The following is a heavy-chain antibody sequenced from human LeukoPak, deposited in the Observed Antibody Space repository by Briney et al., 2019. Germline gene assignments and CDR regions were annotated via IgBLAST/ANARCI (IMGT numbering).Heavy chain of an antibody. Sequence: PSETLSLTCTVSGGSISSVGYYWGWIRQPPGKGLECIGSIYYGGSTYYNPSLKSRVTILVDTSKNQFSLKLSSVTAADTAVYYCARLSGYSYGHIDYWGQGTLVTVSS. CDR3: ARLSGYSYGHIDY. CDR1: GGSISSVGYY. D-gene: IGHD5-18*01. CDR2: IYYGGST. J-gene: IGHJ4*02. V-gene: IGHV4-39*01.